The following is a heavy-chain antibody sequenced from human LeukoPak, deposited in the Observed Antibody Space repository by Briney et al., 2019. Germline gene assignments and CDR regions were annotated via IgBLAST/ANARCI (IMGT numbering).Heavy chain of an antibody. J-gene: IGHJ3*02. Sequence: GGSLRLSCGASGFTFSSYWMHWVRQAPGKGREGGANIKQDGSEKYSVDSVKGRFTISRDNAKNSLYLQMNSLRAEDTAVYYCAINRGTYRPHAFDIWGQGTAVIVSS. CDR2: IKQDGSEK. CDR1: GFTFSSYW. D-gene: IGHD1-26*01. V-gene: IGHV3-7*01. CDR3: AINRGTYRPHAFDI.